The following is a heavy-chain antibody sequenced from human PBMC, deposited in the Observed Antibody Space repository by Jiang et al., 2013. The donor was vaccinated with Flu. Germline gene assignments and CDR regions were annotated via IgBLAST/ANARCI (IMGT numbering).Heavy chain of an antibody. V-gene: IGHV4-61*02. CDR1: GGSINTGSYY. Sequence: GSGLVKPSQTLSLTCTVSGGSINTGSYYWSWIRQPAGKGLAWIGRIFADGRTDYKPSLKSRVTISLDMSQDQMSLRLRSVTAADAAVYYCVLTYYDILTGRETFDVWGQGTMVAVS. CDR3: VLTYYDILTGRETFDV. CDR2: IFADGRT. J-gene: IGHJ3*01. D-gene: IGHD3-9*01.